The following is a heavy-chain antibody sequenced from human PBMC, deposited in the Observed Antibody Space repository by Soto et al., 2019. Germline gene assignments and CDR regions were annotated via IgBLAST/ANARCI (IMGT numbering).Heavy chain of an antibody. J-gene: IGHJ5*02. D-gene: IGHD2-2*01. V-gene: IGHV1-69*06. CDR3: ARDRAGGATDIVGVPAAHRWFDP. Sequence: ASVKVSCKASGGTFSSYAISWVRQAPGQELEWMGGIIPIFGTANYAQKLQGRVTNTADKSTSTADMELSSLRPGDTVVYYWARDRAGGATDIVGVPAAHRWFDPWGQGTLVTVSS. CDR2: IIPIFGTA. CDR1: GGTFSSYA.